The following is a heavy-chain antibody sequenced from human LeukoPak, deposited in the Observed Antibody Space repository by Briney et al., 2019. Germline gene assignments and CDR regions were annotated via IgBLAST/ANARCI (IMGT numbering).Heavy chain of an antibody. D-gene: IGHD6-13*01. Sequence: SESLSLTCTVSGGSISSYYWSWIRQPAGKGLEWIGRIYISGSTNYNPSLKSRLTMSVDTSNNQFSLKLTSMTAADTAVYYCAREVNSSTWRPLDFWGQGTLVTVSS. V-gene: IGHV4-4*07. CDR1: GGSISSYY. CDR2: IYISGST. CDR3: AREVNSSTWRPLDF. J-gene: IGHJ4*02.